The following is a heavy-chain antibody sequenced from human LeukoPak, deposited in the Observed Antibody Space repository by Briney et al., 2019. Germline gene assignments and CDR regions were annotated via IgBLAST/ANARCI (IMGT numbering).Heavy chain of an antibody. D-gene: IGHD3-9*01. Sequence: ASVKVSCKASGYTFTSYYMHWVRQAPGQGLEWMGIINPSGGSTSYAQKFQGRVTMTRDTSTSTVYMELSSLRSEDTAVYYCARGEFSILTGYPYGMDVWGQGTTVTVSS. V-gene: IGHV1-46*01. J-gene: IGHJ6*02. CDR1: GYTFTSYY. CDR2: INPSGGST. CDR3: ARGEFSILTGYPYGMDV.